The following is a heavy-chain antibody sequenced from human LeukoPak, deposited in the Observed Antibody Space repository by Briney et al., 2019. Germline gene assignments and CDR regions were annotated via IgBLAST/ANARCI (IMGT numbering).Heavy chain of an antibody. CDR2: ILYDGSNE. CDR3: AKDGTGGYYYRDY. Sequence: PGTSLSLSCAASGFTFSSHRMHWVGQAPGMGLEWVALILYDGSNEYYADSVQGRFTISRDSSRNTLYLQMNSLRAEDTAVYYCAKDGTGGYYYRDYWGQGTLVTVSS. D-gene: IGHD3-22*01. V-gene: IGHV3-30*18. CDR1: GFTFSSHR. J-gene: IGHJ4*02.